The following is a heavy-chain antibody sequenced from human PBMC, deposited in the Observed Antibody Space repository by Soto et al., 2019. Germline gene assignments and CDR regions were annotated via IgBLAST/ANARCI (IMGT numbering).Heavy chain of an antibody. V-gene: IGHV3-48*02. Sequence: PGGSLRLSCTSSGFTFRSYSMNWVRQAPGKGLEWVSYISSSSSTIYYADSVKGRFTISRDNAKNSLYLQMNSLRDEDTAVYYCARPEYSSSSYGMDVWGKGTTVTVSS. CDR1: GFTFRSYS. CDR2: ISSSSSTI. CDR3: ARPEYSSSSYGMDV. J-gene: IGHJ6*04. D-gene: IGHD6-6*01.